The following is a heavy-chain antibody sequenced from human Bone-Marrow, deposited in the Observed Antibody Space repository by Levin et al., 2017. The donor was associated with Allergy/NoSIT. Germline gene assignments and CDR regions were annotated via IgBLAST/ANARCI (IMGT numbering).Heavy chain of an antibody. J-gene: IGHJ5*01. D-gene: IGHD2/OR15-2a*01. CDR2: IYYSEST. Sequence: SQTLSLTCTVSGASISTNNYYWGWFRQPPGKGLEWIGSIYYSESTYYTPSLKSRVTISIDTSKNQFSLKLTSVTAADTAVYYCARDETFNSWHVGWFDSWGQGTLVTVSS. CDR3: ARDETFNSWHVGWFDS. V-gene: IGHV4-39*07. CDR1: GASISTNNYY.